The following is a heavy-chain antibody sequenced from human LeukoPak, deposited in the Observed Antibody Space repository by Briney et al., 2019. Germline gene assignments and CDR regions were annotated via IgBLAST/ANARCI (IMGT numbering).Heavy chain of an antibody. D-gene: IGHD3-22*01. Sequence: SETLSLTCAVYGGSFSGYYWSWIRQPPGKGLEWIGEINHSGSTNYNPSLKSRVTISVDTSKNQFSLKLSSVTAADTAVYYCARGRRGSWLTHLDYWGQGTLVTVSS. CDR3: ARGRRGSWLTHLDY. CDR2: INHSGST. V-gene: IGHV4-34*01. J-gene: IGHJ4*02. CDR1: GGSFSGYY.